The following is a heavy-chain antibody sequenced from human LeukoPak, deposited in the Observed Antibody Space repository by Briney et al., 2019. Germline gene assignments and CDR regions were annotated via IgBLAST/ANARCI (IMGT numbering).Heavy chain of an antibody. CDR1: GYSISSGYY. Sequence: PSETLSLTCAVPGYSISSGYYWGWIRQPPGNGLEWIGSIYHSGSTYYNPSLKSRVTISVDTSKNQFSLELSSVSAADTAVYYCARDSGGSYYLGYFDCWGQGTLVTVSS. V-gene: IGHV4-38-2*02. CDR3: ARDSGGSYYLGYFDC. CDR2: IYHSGST. D-gene: IGHD1-26*01. J-gene: IGHJ4*02.